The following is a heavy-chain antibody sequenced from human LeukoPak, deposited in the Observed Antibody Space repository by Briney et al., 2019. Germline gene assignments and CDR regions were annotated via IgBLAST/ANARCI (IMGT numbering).Heavy chain of an antibody. V-gene: IGHV3-30*18. CDR2: ISYDGSNK. J-gene: IGHJ4*02. D-gene: IGHD2-21*02. CDR1: GFTFSSYG. Sequence: GRSLRLSCAASGFTFSSYGMHWVRQAPGKGLEWVAVISYDGSNKYYADSVKGRFTISRDNSKNTLYLQMNSLRAEDTAVYYCTKGGPYCGGDCYPPADYWGQGTLVTVSS. CDR3: TKGGPYCGGDCYPPADY.